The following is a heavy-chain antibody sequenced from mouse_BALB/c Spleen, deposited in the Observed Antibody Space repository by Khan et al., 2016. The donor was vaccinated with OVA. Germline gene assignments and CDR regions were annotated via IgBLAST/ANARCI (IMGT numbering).Heavy chain of an antibody. D-gene: IGHD1-2*01. CDR3: ARSITTSKGDYCTMDY. V-gene: IGHV5-6*01. Sequence: EVQGVESGGDLVKPGGSLKLSCAASGFTFSNYGMSWVRQTPDKRLEWVATISSGGHFTYYPDSVKGRFTISRDNAKITLYLQMYSLKSEDTAMYYCARSITTSKGDYCTMDYWGQGTSVTVSS. J-gene: IGHJ4*01. CDR2: ISSGGHFT. CDR1: GFTFSNYG.